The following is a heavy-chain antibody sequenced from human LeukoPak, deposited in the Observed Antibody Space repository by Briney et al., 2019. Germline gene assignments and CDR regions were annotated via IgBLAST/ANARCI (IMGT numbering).Heavy chain of an antibody. CDR3: ASGEGYCSGGWCWFDP. CDR2: NYYSGST. D-gene: IGHD2-15*01. J-gene: IGHJ5*02. V-gene: IGHV4-59*11. CDR1: GGSISSHY. Sequence: SETLSLTCTVSGGSISSHYWSWIRQPPGKGLEWIGYNYYSGSTNYNPSLKSRVTISVDTSKNQFSLKLSSVTAADTAVYYCASGEGYCSGGWCWFDPWGQGTLVTLSS.